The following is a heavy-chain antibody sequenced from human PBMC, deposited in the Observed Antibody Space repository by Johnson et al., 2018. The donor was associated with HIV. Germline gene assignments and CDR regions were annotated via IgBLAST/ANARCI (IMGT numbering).Heavy chain of an antibody. Sequence: EVQLVESGGGLVQPGRSLRLSCAASGFTFDDYAMHWVRQAPGKGLEWVSGINWNGGSTGYADSVKGRFNISRENAKNSLFLQMNSLRAEDTALYYCARRGWELWTTQNAFDIWGQGTMVTVSS. CDR3: ARRGWELWTTQNAFDI. V-gene: IGHV3-9*01. CDR1: GFTFDDYA. J-gene: IGHJ3*02. CDR2: INWNGGST. D-gene: IGHD1-26*01.